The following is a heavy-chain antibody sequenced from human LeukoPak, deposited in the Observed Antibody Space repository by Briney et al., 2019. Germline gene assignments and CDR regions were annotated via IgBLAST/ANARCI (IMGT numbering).Heavy chain of an antibody. CDR2: IYHSGST. V-gene: IGHV4-38-2*02. D-gene: IGHD6-13*01. CDR1: GYSISSGYY. CDR3: ARAPVYSSSWLYYMDV. J-gene: IGHJ6*03. Sequence: PSETLSLTCTVSGYSISSGYYWDWIRQSPGKGLEWIASIYHSGSTNYNPSLKSRVTISVDTSKNQFSLKLSSVTAADTAVYYCARAPVYSSSWLYYMDVWGKGTTVTVSS.